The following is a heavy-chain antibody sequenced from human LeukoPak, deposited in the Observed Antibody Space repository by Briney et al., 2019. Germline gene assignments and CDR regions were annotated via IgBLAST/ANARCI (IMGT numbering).Heavy chain of an antibody. J-gene: IGHJ4*02. CDR1: GFNFSSYA. Sequence: PGRSLRLSCAASGFNFSSYAMSWVRQAPGKGLEWVGRIKSKTDGGTTDYAAPVKGRFTISRDDSKNTLYLQMNSLKTEDTAVYYCTTERRSANCGGDCYFVGNWGQGTLVTVSS. V-gene: IGHV3-15*01. CDR2: IKSKTDGGTT. D-gene: IGHD2-21*02. CDR3: TTERRSANCGGDCYFVGN.